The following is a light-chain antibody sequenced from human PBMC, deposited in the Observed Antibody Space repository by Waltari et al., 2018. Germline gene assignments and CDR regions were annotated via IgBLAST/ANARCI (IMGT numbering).Light chain of an antibody. CDR2: SAS. CDR3: QETYTPPWT. V-gene: IGKV1-39*01. Sequence: DIQMTQSPLSLSASVGDRVTVTCRASQSVSTHLNWYQHKPGKAPALLVYSASFLETGVPSRFSAGGSGTDFNFTITAVQPEDFATYYCQETYTPPWTFGPGTRLAIK. J-gene: IGKJ1*01. CDR1: QSVSTH.